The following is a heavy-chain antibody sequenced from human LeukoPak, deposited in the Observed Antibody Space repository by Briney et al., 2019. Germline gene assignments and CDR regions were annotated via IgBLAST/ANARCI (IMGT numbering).Heavy chain of an antibody. CDR3: ARVVRAAAVNWFDP. Sequence: GSLRLSCAASGFTFSSYSMNWVRQAPGKGLEWVSSISSSSSYIYYADSVKGRFTISRDNAKNSLYLQMNSLRAEDTAVYYCARVVRAAAVNWFDPWGQGTLVTVSS. D-gene: IGHD6-13*01. J-gene: IGHJ5*02. V-gene: IGHV3-21*01. CDR1: GFTFSSYS. CDR2: ISSSSSYI.